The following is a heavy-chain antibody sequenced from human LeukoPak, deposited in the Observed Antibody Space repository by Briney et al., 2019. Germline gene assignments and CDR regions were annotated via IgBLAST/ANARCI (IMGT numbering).Heavy chain of an antibody. CDR2: ISYDGSNK. CDR1: GFTFSSYY. J-gene: IGHJ5*02. Sequence: PGRSLRLSCAASGFTFSSYYVHWVRQAPGKGLERVAIISYDGSNKYYADSVKDRFTISRDNSKNTLFLQMNSLRAEDTAVYYCARDQSGIYYISWGQGTLVTVSS. CDR3: ARDQSGIYYIS. V-gene: IGHV3-30*03. D-gene: IGHD1-26*01.